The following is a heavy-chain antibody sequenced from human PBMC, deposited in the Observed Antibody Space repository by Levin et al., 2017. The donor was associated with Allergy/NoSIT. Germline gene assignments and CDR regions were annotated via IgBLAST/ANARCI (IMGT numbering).Heavy chain of an antibody. CDR1: GDSVTNYY. D-gene: IGHD1-14*01. CDR2: ISTIENT. Sequence: GSLRLSCTVSGDSVTNYYWNWIRQSPGKGLEWIGYISTIENTLYNPSLKSRVTIELDKSKNQFSLRLTSVTAADTAVYYCARRIVAGLDITQSNWLDPWGQGTLVTVSS. J-gene: IGHJ5*02. V-gene: IGHV4-59*02. CDR3: ARRIVAGLDITQSNWLDP.